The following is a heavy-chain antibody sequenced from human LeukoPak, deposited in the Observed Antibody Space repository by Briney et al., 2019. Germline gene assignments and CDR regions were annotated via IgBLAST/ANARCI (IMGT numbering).Heavy chain of an antibody. V-gene: IGHV3-7*02. D-gene: IGHD6-13*01. CDR2: IKQDGSEK. Sequence: GGSLRLSCAASRFSFSSYWMSSVREAPGKGLEWVSNIKQDGSEKYYVDSVKGRFTISRDNAKNSLYLQMNSLRAEDTAVYYCARHNPYSSGWYCFDDWGQGTLVTVSS. CDR3: ARHNPYSSGWYCFDD. J-gene: IGHJ4*02. CDR1: RFSFSSYW.